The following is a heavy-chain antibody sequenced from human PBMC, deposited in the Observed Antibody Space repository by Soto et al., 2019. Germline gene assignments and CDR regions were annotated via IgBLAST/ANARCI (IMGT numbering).Heavy chain of an antibody. D-gene: IGHD4-17*01. CDR1: GGSFSGYY. J-gene: IGHJ4*02. CDR3: GAQDYGAKGYYFET. V-gene: IGHV4-34*01. CDR2: INHSGST. Sequence: SETLSLTCAVYGGSFSGYYWSWIRQPPGKGLEWIGEINHSGSTNYNPSLKSRVTISVDTSKNQFSLKLSSVTTADTAVYYCGAQDYGAKGYYFETWSQGTLVTVSS.